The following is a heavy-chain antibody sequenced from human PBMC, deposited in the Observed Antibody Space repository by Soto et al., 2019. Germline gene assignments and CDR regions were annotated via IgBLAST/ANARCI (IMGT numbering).Heavy chain of an antibody. V-gene: IGHV4-34*01. D-gene: IGHD3-10*01. J-gene: IGHJ6*02. CDR2: INHSGST. CDR1: GWSFSGYY. Sequence: ASETLSLTCAFYGWSFSGYYWSWIRQPPGKGLEWIGEINHSGSTNYNPSLKSRVTISVDTSKNQFSLKLSSVTAADTAVYYCARDGRFGIVYYYYGMDVWGQGTTVTVSS. CDR3: ARDGRFGIVYYYYGMDV.